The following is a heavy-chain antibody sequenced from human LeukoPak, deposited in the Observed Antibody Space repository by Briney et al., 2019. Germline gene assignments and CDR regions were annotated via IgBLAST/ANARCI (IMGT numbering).Heavy chain of an antibody. CDR2: IRSKANSYAT. CDR3: TTLSPAGEVDYYYYMDV. CDR1: GFTFSGSA. D-gene: IGHD3-10*01. J-gene: IGHJ6*03. V-gene: IGHV3-73*01. Sequence: PGGSLRLSCAASGFTFSGSAMHWVRQASGKGLEWVGRIRSKANSYATAYAASVKGRFTISRDDSKNTAYLQMNSLKTEDTAVYYCTTLSPAGEVDYYYYMDVWGKGTTVTVSS.